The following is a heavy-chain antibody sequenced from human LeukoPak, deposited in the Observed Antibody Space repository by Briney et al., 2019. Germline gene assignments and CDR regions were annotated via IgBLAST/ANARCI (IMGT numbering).Heavy chain of an antibody. CDR1: GVSISSYY. CDR3: ARQIASAGTAAFAF. CDR2: IYSTGST. Sequence: SETLSLTCTVSGVSISSYYWSWIRQPAGKGLEWVGRIYSTGSTNYNPSLKSRVTMSVDTSKNQFSLRLMSVTAADPAVYYCARQIASAGTAAFAFWGRGALATASS. J-gene: IGHJ1*01. D-gene: IGHD6-13*01. V-gene: IGHV4-4*07.